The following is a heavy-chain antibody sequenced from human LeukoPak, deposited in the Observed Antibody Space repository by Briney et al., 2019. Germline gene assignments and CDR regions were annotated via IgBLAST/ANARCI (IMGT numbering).Heavy chain of an antibody. CDR1: GYTFTVYY. V-gene: IGHV1-2*06. CDR2: INPNSGGT. D-gene: IGHD3-16*01. J-gene: IGHJ5*02. CDR3: AGGVLHGGGNWFDP. Sequence: ASVKVSCKTSGYTFTVYYMHWLRQAPGQGLEWMGRINPNSGGTYYSQKFRSRVTMTRDTSISTAYMELASLISDDTAVYYCAGGVLHGGGNWFDPWGQGTLVTVSS.